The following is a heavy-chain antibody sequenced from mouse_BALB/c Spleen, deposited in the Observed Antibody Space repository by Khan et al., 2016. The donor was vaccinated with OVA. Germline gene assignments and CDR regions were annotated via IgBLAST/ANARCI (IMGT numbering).Heavy chain of an antibody. V-gene: IGHV8-8*01. D-gene: IGHD6-1*01. CDR1: GFSLTTSGMG. CDR2: IWWDNVN. CDR3: ARMNGDSLCWYVDV. J-gene: IGHJ1*01. Sequence: QVTLKESGPGILQPSQTLSLTCSFSGFSLTTSGMGVGWIRQPSGKGLEWLAHIWWDNVNRYNPALKSRLTISKDTSISQVFLKIASVDSADTATYYCARMNGDSLCWYVDVWGAGTSVTVSS.